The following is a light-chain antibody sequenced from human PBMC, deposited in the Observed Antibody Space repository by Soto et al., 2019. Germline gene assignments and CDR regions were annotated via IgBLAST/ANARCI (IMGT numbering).Light chain of an antibody. CDR3: QQYYSTPLT. CDR1: QRVSSY. V-gene: IGKV1-39*01. Sequence: DIQMTQSPSSLSASVGDRVTITCRASQRVSSYLTWYQQKPGKAPKFLIYAASSLQSGVPSRFSGSGSGTDFTLTISSLQTEDFATYYCQQYYSTPLTFGGGTKVEIK. CDR2: AAS. J-gene: IGKJ4*01.